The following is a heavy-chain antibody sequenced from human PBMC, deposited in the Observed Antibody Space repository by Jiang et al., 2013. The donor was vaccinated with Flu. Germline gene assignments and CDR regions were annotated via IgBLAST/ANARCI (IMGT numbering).Heavy chain of an antibody. Sequence: SLKSRVTISVDTSKNQFSLKLSSVTAADTAVYYCARVWFGEMRIDPWGQGTLVTVSS. CDR3: ARVWFGEMRIDP. J-gene: IGHJ5*02. V-gene: IGHV4-34*01. D-gene: IGHD3-10*01.